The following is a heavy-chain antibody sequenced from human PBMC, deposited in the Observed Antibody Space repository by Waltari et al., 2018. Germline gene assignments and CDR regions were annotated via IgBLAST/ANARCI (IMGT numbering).Heavy chain of an antibody. Sequence: QVQLQESGPGLVKPSETLSLTCTVSGGSISSYYWSWIRQPPGKGLEWIGYIYYSGSTNSNPALKSRVTISVDTAKNQFSLKLSSVTAADTAVYYCARVGIVATTYYYYYMDVWGKGTTVTVSS. CDR1: GGSISSYY. CDR2: IYYSGST. V-gene: IGHV4-59*01. D-gene: IGHD5-12*01. CDR3: ARVGIVATTYYYYYMDV. J-gene: IGHJ6*03.